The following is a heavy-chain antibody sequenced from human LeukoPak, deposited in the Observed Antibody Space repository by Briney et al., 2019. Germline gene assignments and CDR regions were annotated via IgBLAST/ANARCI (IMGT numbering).Heavy chain of an antibody. D-gene: IGHD1-7*01. CDR3: ARDGTGTLFDY. CDR1: GYFISSGYF. J-gene: IGHJ4*02. V-gene: IGHV4-38-2*02. CDR2: IYHGGST. Sequence: SETLSLTCAVSGYFISSGYFWGWIRQPPGQGLQWIGSIYHGGSTYYNPSLKSRVTISVDTSKNQFSLNLSSVTAADTAVYYCARDGTGTLFDYWGQGTLVTVSS.